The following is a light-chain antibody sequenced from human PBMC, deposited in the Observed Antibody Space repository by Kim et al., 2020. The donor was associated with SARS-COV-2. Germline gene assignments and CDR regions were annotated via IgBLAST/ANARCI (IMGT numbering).Light chain of an antibody. J-gene: IGKJ2*03. V-gene: IGKV3-15*01. CDR1: QSLSTN. CDR2: GAS. Sequence: VSPGERAPLSCRASQSLSTNVAWYQEKPGQAPRLLIYGASTRATGIPARFSGSGSGTEFTLTISSLQSEDFAVYYCQQYNDWPLYSFGQGTKLEI. CDR3: QQYNDWPLYS.